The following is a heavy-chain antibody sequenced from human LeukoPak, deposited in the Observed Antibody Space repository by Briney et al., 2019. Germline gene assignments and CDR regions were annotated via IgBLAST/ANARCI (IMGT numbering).Heavy chain of an antibody. CDR3: AKDQGGYAYDDILTGMDV. CDR2: VRYDGTNK. Sequence: PGGSLRLSCAASGFTFSNYGMHWVRQDPGKGLEWVTTVRYDGTNKYYADSVKGRFTISRDNSKNTLYLQMISLRAEDTAVYYCAKDQGGYAYDDILTGMDVWGKGTTVTVSS. J-gene: IGHJ6*04. V-gene: IGHV3-30*02. CDR1: GFTFSNYG. D-gene: IGHD3-9*01.